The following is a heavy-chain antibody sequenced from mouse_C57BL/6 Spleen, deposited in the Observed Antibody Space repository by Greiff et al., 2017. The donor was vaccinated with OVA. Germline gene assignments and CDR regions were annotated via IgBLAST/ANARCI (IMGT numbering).Heavy chain of an antibody. CDR2: IYPGDGDT. CDR1: GYAFSSYW. J-gene: IGHJ2*01. V-gene: IGHV1-80*01. CDR3: ARGELGLFDY. Sequence: VQRVESGAELVKPGASVKISCKASGYAFSSYWMNWVKQRPGKGLEWIGQIYPGDGDTNYNGKFKGKATLTADKSSSTAYMQLSSLTSEDSAVYFCARGELGLFDYWGQGTTLTVSS. D-gene: IGHD4-1*01.